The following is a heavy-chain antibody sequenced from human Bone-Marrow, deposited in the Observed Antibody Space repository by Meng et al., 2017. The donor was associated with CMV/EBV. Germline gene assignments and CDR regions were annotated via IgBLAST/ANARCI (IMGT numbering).Heavy chain of an antibody. CDR3: ARDRTYYYDSSGYFDYGMDV. D-gene: IGHD3-22*01. CDR1: GFTFSSYG. J-gene: IGHJ6*02. Sequence: GESLKISCAASGFTFSSYGMHWVRQAPGKGLEWVAVIWYDGSNKYYADSVKGRFTISRDNSKNTLYLQMNSLRAEDTAVYYCARDRTYYYDSSGYFDYGMDVWGQGTTVTVPS. CDR2: IWYDGSNK. V-gene: IGHV3-33*01.